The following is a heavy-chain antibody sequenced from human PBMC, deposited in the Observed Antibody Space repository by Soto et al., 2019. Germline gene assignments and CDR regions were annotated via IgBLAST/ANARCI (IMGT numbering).Heavy chain of an antibody. Sequence: QVQLVESGGGVVQPGRSLRLSCAASGFTFSSYGMHWVRQAPGKGLEWVAVIWYDGSNKYYADSVKGRFTISRDNSKNTLYLQMNSLRAEVTAVYYCARDTDTSSLDYWGQGTLVTVSS. CDR3: ARDTDTSSLDY. CDR2: IWYDGSNK. CDR1: GFTFSSYG. J-gene: IGHJ4*02. V-gene: IGHV3-33*01. D-gene: IGHD2-2*01.